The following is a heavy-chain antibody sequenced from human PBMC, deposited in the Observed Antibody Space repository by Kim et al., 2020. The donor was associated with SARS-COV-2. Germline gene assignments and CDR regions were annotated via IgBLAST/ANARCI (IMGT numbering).Heavy chain of an antibody. D-gene: IGHD3-10*01. V-gene: IGHV3-33*05. Sequence: GGSLRLSCAASGFTFSSYGMHWVRQAPGKGLEWVAVISYDGSNKYYADSVKGRFTISRDNSKNTLYLQMNSLRAEDTAVYYCARDMVRGVRKYHYGMDVWGQGTTVTVSS. CDR1: GFTFSSYG. J-gene: IGHJ6*02. CDR3: ARDMVRGVRKYHYGMDV. CDR2: ISYDGSNK.